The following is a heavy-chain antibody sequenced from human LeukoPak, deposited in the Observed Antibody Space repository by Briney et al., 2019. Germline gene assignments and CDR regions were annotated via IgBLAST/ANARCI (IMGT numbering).Heavy chain of an antibody. V-gene: IGHV1-18*01. D-gene: IGHD2-15*01. J-gene: IGHJ4*02. CDR1: GGTFISYA. Sequence: ASVKVSCKASGGTFISYAISWVRQAPGQGLEWMGWISAYNGNTNYAQKLQGRVTMTTDTSTSTAYMELRSLRSDDTAVYYCARDCSGGSCPFDYWGQGTLVTVSS. CDR3: ARDCSGGSCPFDY. CDR2: ISAYNGNT.